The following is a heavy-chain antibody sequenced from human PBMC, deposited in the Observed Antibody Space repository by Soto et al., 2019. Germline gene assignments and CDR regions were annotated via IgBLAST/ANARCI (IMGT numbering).Heavy chain of an antibody. Sequence: PSETLSLTCTVSGGSISSGGYYWSWIRQHPGKGLEWIGYIYYSGSTYYNPSLKSRVTISVDTSKNQFSLKLSSVTAADTAVYYCARVVVLMVYARSAPSLFDYWGQGTLVIVSS. V-gene: IGHV4-31*03. CDR3: ARVVVLMVYARSAPSLFDY. CDR2: IYYSGST. CDR1: GGSISSGGYY. D-gene: IGHD2-8*01. J-gene: IGHJ4*02.